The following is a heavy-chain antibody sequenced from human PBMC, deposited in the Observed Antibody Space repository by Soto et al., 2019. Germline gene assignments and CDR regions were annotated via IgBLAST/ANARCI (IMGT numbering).Heavy chain of an antibody. V-gene: IGHV1-69*01. Sequence: QVQLVQSGAEVKKPGPSVKVSCTASGGTFSNYAISWVRQAPGQGLEWMGGSIPLSGTANYAQKFQGRVTFNVDESTNTAYMHVRSLRAEDAAVYYFLSEYSVDDTYYYGMDVWGQGTTVNGSS. J-gene: IGHJ6*02. D-gene: IGHD6-19*01. CDR2: SIPLSGTA. CDR1: GGTFSNYA. CDR3: LSEYSVDDTYYYGMDV.